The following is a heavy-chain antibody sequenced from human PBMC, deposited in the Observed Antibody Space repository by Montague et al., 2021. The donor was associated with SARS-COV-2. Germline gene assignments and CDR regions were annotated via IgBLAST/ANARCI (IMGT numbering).Heavy chain of an antibody. CDR1: RFIFTSRGVG. Sequence: PALVKPTQTLTLTCSLSRFIFTSRGVGVGWIRQPPGKALEWLARXXWSDDKRYNPSLKSRHTITRDASPDQVVLTMTNMAPADTGTYYCAHISNMCSSTGCNDYYGLDVWGQGTAVTV. J-gene: IGHJ6*01. CDR3: AHISNMCSSTGCNDYYGLDV. D-gene: IGHD2-2*01. V-gene: IGHV2-5*01. CDR2: XXWSDDK.